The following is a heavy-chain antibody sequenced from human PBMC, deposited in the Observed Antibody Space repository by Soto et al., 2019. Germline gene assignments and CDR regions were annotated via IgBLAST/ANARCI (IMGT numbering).Heavy chain of an antibody. Sequence: PSETLSLTCTVSGGSVSSGSYYWSWIRQPPGKGLEWIGYIYYSGSTNYNPSLKSRVTISVDTSKSQFSLKLSSVTAADTAVYYCARDGSSSWYEGNWLDPWGQGTLVTVSS. J-gene: IGHJ5*02. CDR3: ARDGSSSWYEGNWLDP. V-gene: IGHV4-61*01. CDR1: GGSVSSGSYY. CDR2: IYYSGST. D-gene: IGHD6-13*01.